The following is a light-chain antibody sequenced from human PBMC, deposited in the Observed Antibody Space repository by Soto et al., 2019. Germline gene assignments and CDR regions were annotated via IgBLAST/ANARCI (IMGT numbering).Light chain of an antibody. CDR2: KAS. CDR1: QSISTR. Sequence: DIQMTQSPSTLSASVGDRVTITCRASQSISTRLAWYQQKPGKAPKLLIYKASSLESGVPSRFSGSGSGTEFTLTISSLQPDDFATYYFQQYNSYPWTFGQGTKVEIK. J-gene: IGKJ1*01. V-gene: IGKV1-5*03. CDR3: QQYNSYPWT.